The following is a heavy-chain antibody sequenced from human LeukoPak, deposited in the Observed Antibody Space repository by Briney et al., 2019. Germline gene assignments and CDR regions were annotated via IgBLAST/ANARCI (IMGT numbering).Heavy chain of an antibody. CDR1: GFTFSSYA. CDR2: IIGSGDNT. Sequence: GGALRLSCAASGFTFSSYAMSWVRQAPGKGLEWVSAIIGSGDNTYYADSVKGRFTISRDNSKNTLYLQMNNLRAEDTAVYYCATSPTFDPWGQGTLVTVSS. J-gene: IGHJ5*02. V-gene: IGHV3-23*01. CDR3: ATSPTFDP.